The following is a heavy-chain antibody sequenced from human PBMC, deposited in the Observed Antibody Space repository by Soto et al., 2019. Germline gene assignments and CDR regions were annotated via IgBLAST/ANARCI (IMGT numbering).Heavy chain of an antibody. CDR2: IIPIFGTA. V-gene: IGHV1-69*13. Sequence: GASVNVSCKASGGTFSSYAISWVRQAPGQGLEWMGGIIPIFGTANYAQKFQGRVTITADESTSTAYMELSSLRSEDTAVYYCARTRRDGSLDAFDIWGQGTMVTVSS. CDR1: GGTFSSYA. CDR3: ARTRRDGSLDAFDI. J-gene: IGHJ3*02. D-gene: IGHD5-12*01.